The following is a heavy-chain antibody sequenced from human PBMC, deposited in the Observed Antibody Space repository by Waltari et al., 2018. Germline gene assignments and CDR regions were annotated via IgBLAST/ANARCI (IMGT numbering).Heavy chain of an antibody. Sequence: EMQLVESGGDLVQPGGSLRLSCAASGITFGAFWMGWVRQAPGKGLEWVSNIKQDGSEKNYVDSVKGRFTISRDNAKKLLYLQMNSLRVEDTAVYFCARVGATNLPYFYGMDVWGQGTTVTVAS. CDR1: GITFGAFW. J-gene: IGHJ6*02. D-gene: IGHD1-26*01. CDR2: IKQDGSEK. CDR3: ARVGATNLPYFYGMDV. V-gene: IGHV3-7*01.